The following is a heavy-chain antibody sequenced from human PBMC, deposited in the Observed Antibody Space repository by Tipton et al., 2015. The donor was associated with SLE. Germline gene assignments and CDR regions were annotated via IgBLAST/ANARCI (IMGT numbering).Heavy chain of an antibody. CDR1: GFTFSDSH. CDR2: IISSGNTI. Sequence: SLRLSCAASGFTFSDSHMSWVRRAPGKGLEWVSYIISSGNTIYYADSVKGRVTISVDTSKNQFSLKLSSVTAADTAVYYCAKDPGALGAFDIWGQGTMVTASS. D-gene: IGHD7-27*01. J-gene: IGHJ3*02. CDR3: AKDPGALGAFDI. V-gene: IGHV3-11*01.